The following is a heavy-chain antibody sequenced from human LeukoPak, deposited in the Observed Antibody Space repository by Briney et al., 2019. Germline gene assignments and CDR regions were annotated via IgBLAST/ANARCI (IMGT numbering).Heavy chain of an antibody. CDR1: GGTFSSYA. J-gene: IGHJ4*02. D-gene: IGHD6-19*01. V-gene: IGHV1-69*05. CDR3: ARDSLHAQHSSGWSFDS. CDR2: IIPIFGTA. Sequence: GASVKVSCKASGGTFSSYAISWVRQAPGQGLEWMGGIIPIFGTANYAQKFQGRVTITTDESTSTAYMELSSLRSEDTAVYYCARDSLHAQHSSGWSFDSWGQGTLVTVSS.